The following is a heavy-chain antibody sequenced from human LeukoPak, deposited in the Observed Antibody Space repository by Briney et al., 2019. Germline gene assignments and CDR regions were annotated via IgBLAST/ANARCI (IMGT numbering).Heavy chain of an antibody. D-gene: IGHD6-13*01. J-gene: IGHJ4*02. CDR2: IIPILGIA. V-gene: IGHV1-69*04. Sequence: SVKVSCKASGGTFSSYAISWVRQAPGQGLEWMGRIIPILGIANYAQKFQGRVTITADKSTSAAYMELSSLRSEDTAVYYCTGSQAAGTPKAAGDYWGQGTLVTVSS. CDR1: GGTFSSYA. CDR3: TGSQAAGTPKAAGDY.